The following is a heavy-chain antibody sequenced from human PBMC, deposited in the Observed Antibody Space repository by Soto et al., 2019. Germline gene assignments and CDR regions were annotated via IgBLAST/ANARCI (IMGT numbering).Heavy chain of an antibody. CDR1: GYTFTSYG. D-gene: IGHD3-10*01. Sequence: GASVKVSCKASGYTFTSYGISWVRQAPGQGLEWMGWISAYNGNTNYAQKLQGRVTMTTDTSTSTAYMELRSLRSDDTAVYYCARDAYLLPGSSWGSNLDYWGQGTLVTVSS. J-gene: IGHJ4*02. V-gene: IGHV1-18*01. CDR2: ISAYNGNT. CDR3: ARDAYLLPGSSWGSNLDY.